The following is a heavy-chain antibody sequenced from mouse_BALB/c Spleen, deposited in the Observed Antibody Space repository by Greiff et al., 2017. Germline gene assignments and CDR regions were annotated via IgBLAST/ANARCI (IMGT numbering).Heavy chain of an antibody. CDR2: ISSGGST. V-gene: IGHV5-6-5*01. CDR1: GFTFSSYA. J-gene: IGHJ2*01. D-gene: IGHD2-4*01. Sequence: EVMLVESGGGLVKPGGSLKLSCAASGFTFSSYAMSWVRQTPEKRLEWVASISSGGSTYYPDSVKGRFTISRDNARNILYLQMSSLRSEDTAMYYCARDYDSSNDYWGQGTTLTVSS. CDR3: ARDYDSSNDY.